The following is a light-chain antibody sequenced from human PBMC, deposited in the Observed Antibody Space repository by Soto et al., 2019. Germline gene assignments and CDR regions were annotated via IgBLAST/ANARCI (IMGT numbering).Light chain of an antibody. J-gene: IGKJ5*01. CDR3: QQRLHWPST. Sequence: EIVMTQSPATLSLSPGERATLSCRASLSVSSDLAWYRQKPGQAPRLLIYRAFTRATGIPARFSGSGFGTDFTLTISSLEPEDFAVYYCQQRLHWPSTFGQGTRLEIK. V-gene: IGKV3-15*01. CDR2: RAF. CDR1: LSVSSD.